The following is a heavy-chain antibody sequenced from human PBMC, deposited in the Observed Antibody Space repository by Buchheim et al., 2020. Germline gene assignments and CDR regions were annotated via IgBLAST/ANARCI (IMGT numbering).Heavy chain of an antibody. Sequence: QVQLQESGPGLVKPSETLSLTCTVSGGSISSYYWSWIRQPPGKGLEWIGYIYYSGSTNYNPSLKSRVTISVDTSKNQFSLKLSSVTAADTAVYYCAREGEATFNRDGYYYGLDVWGQGTT. V-gene: IGHV4-59*01. CDR3: AREGEATFNRDGYYYGLDV. J-gene: IGHJ6*02. CDR1: GGSISSYY. D-gene: IGHD5-24*01. CDR2: IYYSGST.